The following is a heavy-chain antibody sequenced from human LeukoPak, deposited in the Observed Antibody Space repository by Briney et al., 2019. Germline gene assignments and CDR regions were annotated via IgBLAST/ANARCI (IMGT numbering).Heavy chain of an antibody. J-gene: IGHJ6*02. V-gene: IGHV3-23*01. CDR2: ISSGGGAT. CDR3: ARGYCSGGSCSTYGMDV. CDR1: GFTFSSYA. D-gene: IGHD2-15*01. Sequence: GGSLRLSCAASGFTFSSYAMNWVRQAPGEGLEWVSAISSGGGATYYADSVKGRFTISRDNSKNTLYLQLNILRADDTALYYCARGYCSGGSCSTYGMDVWGQGTTVTVSS.